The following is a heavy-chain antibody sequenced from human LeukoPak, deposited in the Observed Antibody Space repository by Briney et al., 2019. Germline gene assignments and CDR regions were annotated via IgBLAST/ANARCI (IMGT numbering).Heavy chain of an antibody. CDR1: GYTFTCYN. CDR3: ARESCSGGSCYSFGLGAFDI. V-gene: IGHV1-2*04. J-gene: IGHJ3*02. CDR2: INLNGGGT. Sequence: ASVNFSCKASGYTFTCYNMHWGRDAPGQGHGLVGWINLNGGGTNSAQKFQGWVTMNRDTANSTDHMQLSRLRPDDTAVDYCARESCSGGSCYSFGLGAFDIWRQGTIVTVSS. D-gene: IGHD2-15*01.